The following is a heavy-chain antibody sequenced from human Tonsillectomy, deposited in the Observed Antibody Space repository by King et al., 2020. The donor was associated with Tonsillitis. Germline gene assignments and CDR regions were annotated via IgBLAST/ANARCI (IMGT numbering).Heavy chain of an antibody. CDR3: AWAMGGDTAMAHTTLDY. V-gene: IGHV1-46*01. D-gene: IGHD5-18*01. J-gene: IGHJ4*02. CDR1: GYTFISYH. CDR2: INPSGGST. Sequence: VQLVESGAEVKKPGASVKVSCKASGYTFISYHMHWVRQAPGQGLEWMGIINPSGGSTTYPQKLQGRVTMTRDTSTSTVYMELSSLRSEDTAVYYCAWAMGGDTAMAHTTLDYWGQGTLVTVSS.